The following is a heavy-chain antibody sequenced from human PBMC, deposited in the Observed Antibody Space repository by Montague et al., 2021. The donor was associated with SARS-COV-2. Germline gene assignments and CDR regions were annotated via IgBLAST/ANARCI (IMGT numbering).Heavy chain of an antibody. V-gene: IGHV4-34*01. CDR2: INHCGST. D-gene: IGHD3-10*01. J-gene: IGHJ6*03. CDR1: GTSFSGYY. CDR3: ARLRDGVVPSPILGVGPYYSYYYMDV. Sequence: SETLSLTCAVSGTSFSGYYWNWIRHPPRTGLELIWEINHCGSTKSSPSLNLRLTISVATSTNQFSLNLTSVAAADTAVYYCARLRDGVVPSPILGVGPYYSYYYMDVWGRGTTVTVSS.